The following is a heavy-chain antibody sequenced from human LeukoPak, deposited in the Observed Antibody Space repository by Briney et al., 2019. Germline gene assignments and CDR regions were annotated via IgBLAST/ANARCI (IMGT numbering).Heavy chain of an antibody. CDR2: INTNTGNP. V-gene: IGHV7-4-1*02. CDR1: GYTFTSYA. D-gene: IGHD3-3*01. Sequence: ASVKVSCKASGYTFTSYAMNWVRQAPGQGLEWMGWINTNTGNPTYAQGFTGRFVFSLDTSVSTAYLQISSLKAEDTAVYYCARGVWWSGSNYFDYWGQGTLVTVSS. CDR3: ARGVWWSGSNYFDY. J-gene: IGHJ4*02.